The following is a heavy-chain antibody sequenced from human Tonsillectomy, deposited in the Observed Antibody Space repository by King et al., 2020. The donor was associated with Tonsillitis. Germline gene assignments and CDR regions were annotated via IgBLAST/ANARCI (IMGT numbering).Heavy chain of an antibody. CDR2: ISRSGSTI. CDR3: ARRSKDSSGYYYYFDY. D-gene: IGHD3-22*01. Sequence: GQLVQSGGGLVKPGGSLRLSCAASGFTFSGYCMSWIRQVPGKGLEWVSYISRSGSTIYYADSVKGRVTISRDNAKTSLYLQMNSLRAEDTAVYYCARRSKDSSGYYYYFDYWGQGTLVTVSS. CDR1: GFTFSGYC. J-gene: IGHJ4*02. V-gene: IGHV3-11*01.